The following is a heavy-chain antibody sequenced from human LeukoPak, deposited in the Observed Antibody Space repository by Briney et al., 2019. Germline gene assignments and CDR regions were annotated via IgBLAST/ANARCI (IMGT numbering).Heavy chain of an antibody. CDR2: ISAYNGNT. Sequence: ASVKVSCKASGYTFTSYGISWVRQAPGQGLEWMGWISAYNGNTNYAQKLQGRVTMTTDTSTSTAYMELRSLRSEDTAVYYCAAEVYPDYYDSSGYPYWGQGTLVTVSS. V-gene: IGHV1-18*01. J-gene: IGHJ4*02. D-gene: IGHD3-22*01. CDR1: GYTFTSYG. CDR3: AAEVYPDYYDSSGYPY.